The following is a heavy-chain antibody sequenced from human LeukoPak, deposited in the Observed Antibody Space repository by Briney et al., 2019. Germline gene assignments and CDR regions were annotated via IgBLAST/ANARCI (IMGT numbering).Heavy chain of an antibody. CDR1: GGSISSYY. J-gene: IGHJ4*02. Sequence: SETLSLTCTVSGGSISSYYWSWIRQPPGKGLEWIGYIYCSGSTNYNPSLKSRVTISVDTSKNQFSPKLSSVTAADTAVYYCARHQRNVLVIDYWGQGTLVTVSS. D-gene: IGHD1-1*01. CDR2: IYCSGST. V-gene: IGHV4-59*08. CDR3: ARHQRNVLVIDY.